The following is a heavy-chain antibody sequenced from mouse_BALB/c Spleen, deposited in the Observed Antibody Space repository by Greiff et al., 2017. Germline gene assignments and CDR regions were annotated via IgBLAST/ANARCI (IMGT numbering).Heavy chain of an antibody. J-gene: IGHJ3*01. CDR1: GFTFSDFY. CDR2: SRNKANDYTT. CDR3: ARDGERYDWFAY. V-gene: IGHV7-1*02. D-gene: IGHD2-14*01. Sequence: EVKVVESGGGLVQPGGSLRLSCATSGFTFSDFYMEWVRQPPGKRLEWIAASRNKANDYTTEYSASVKGRFIVSRDTSQSILYLQMNALRAEDTASYYCARDGERYDWFAYWGQGTLVTGSA.